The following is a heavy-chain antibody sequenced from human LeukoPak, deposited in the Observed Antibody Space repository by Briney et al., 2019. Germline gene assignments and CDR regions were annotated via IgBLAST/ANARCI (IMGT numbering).Heavy chain of an antibody. CDR1: GFTFSNFW. J-gene: IGHJ4*02. V-gene: IGHV3-7*03. Sequence: GGSLRLSCTASGFTFSNFWMGWVRQAPGKGLEWVANIKQDETEKFYLGSVKGRFTISRDNAKNSLYLQMNSLRVEDTALYYCARIRGGDYAPDYWGQGTLVTVSS. D-gene: IGHD4-17*01. CDR2: IKQDETEK. CDR3: ARIRGGDYAPDY.